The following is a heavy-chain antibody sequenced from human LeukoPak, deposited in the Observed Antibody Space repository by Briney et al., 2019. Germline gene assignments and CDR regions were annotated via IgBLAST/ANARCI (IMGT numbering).Heavy chain of an antibody. V-gene: IGHV1-18*01. CDR1: GYTFTSYG. Sequence: GASVKVSCKASGYTFTSYGISWVRQAPGQGLEWMGWISAYNGNTNYAQKLQGRVTMTTDTSTSTAYMELRSLRSDDTAVYYCARVEAYYDSSGYTGVREWSSFDPWGQGTLVTVSS. J-gene: IGHJ5*02. D-gene: IGHD3-22*01. CDR2: ISAYNGNT. CDR3: ARVEAYYDSSGYTGVREWSSFDP.